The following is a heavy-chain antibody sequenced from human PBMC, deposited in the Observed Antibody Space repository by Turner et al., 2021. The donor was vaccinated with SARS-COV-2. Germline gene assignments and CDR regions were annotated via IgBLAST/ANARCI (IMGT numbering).Heavy chain of an antibody. V-gene: IGHV4-31*03. CDR1: GGLISIGGYY. D-gene: IGHD2-2*01. CDR2: IYYSGST. J-gene: IGHJ4*02. CDR3: ARTKGYCSSTSCYLDY. Sequence: QVQLQESGPGLVKPSQTLSLTCTVSGGLISIGGYYWSWIRQHPGKGLEWIGYIYYSGSTYYNPSLKSRVTISVDTSKNQFSLKLSSVTAADTAVYYCARTKGYCSSTSCYLDYWGQGTLVTVSS.